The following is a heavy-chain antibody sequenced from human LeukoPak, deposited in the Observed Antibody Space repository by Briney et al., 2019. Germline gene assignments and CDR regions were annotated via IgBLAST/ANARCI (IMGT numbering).Heavy chain of an antibody. V-gene: IGHV4-59*01. Sequence: PSETLSLTCTVSGGSISGYYWTWIRQPPRKGLEWIGHIYYSGNTNYNPSLKSRVTISVDLSKNQFSLKMNSVTAADTAVYYCAARIVGTTNYFDYWDQGNLVTVSS. CDR1: GGSISGYY. J-gene: IGHJ4*02. CDR3: AARIVGTTNYFDY. CDR2: IYYSGNT. D-gene: IGHD1-26*01.